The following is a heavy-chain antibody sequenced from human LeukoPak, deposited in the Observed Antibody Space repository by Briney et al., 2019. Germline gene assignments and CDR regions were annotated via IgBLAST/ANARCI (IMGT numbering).Heavy chain of an antibody. V-gene: IGHV3-74*01. J-gene: IGHJ4*02. CDR3: TRGFGSGSSLPFDY. CDR2: INPDGSWT. CDR1: GFTFNSYW. Sequence: PGGSLRLSCAASGFTFNSYWMVWFRQAPGKGLVWVSCINPDGSWTLHADSVKGRFAISRDYARNTLYLQMNSLGVEDTAMYYCTRGFGSGSSLPFDYWGQGTLVTVSS. D-gene: IGHD3-10*01.